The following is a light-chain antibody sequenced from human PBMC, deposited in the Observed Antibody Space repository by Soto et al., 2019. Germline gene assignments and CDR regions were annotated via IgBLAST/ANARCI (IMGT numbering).Light chain of an antibody. Sequence: EIVLTQSPLSLPVTPGEPASISCRSSQNLLHSNGYNYLNWYLQKPVQSPQLLIYLGSNRASGVPDRFSGSRSGTDFTLTINRVEAEDVGLYFCAQGLASPFTFGGGTKVDIK. CDR2: LGS. V-gene: IGKV2-28*01. CDR1: QNLLHSNGYNY. CDR3: AQGLASPFT. J-gene: IGKJ4*02.